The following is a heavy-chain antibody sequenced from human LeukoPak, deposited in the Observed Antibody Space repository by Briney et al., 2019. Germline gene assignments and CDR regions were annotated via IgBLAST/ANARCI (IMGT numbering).Heavy chain of an antibody. J-gene: IGHJ6*03. CDR2: IYYSGST. CDR1: GGSISSGGYY. Sequence: SQTLSLTCTVSGGSISSGGYYWSWIRQHPGKGLEWIGYIYYSGSTYYNPSLKSRVTISVDTSKNQFSLKLSSVTAADTAVYYCARGVATAPPYYYMDVWGKGTTVTVSS. V-gene: IGHV4-31*03. CDR3: ARGVATAPPYYYMDV. D-gene: IGHD5-12*01.